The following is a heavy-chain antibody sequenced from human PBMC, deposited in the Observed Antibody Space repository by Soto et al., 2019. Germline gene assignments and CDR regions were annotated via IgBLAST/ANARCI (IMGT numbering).Heavy chain of an antibody. V-gene: IGHV4-61*01. CDR3: ARLHEALDY. Sequence: QVQLQESGPGLVKPSETLSLTCTVSGGSVSSGSYYWSWIRQPPGKGLEWIGYIYQSVATNYNPSLKRRVTVSVHTSKNQFSLNLSSVTAADTAVYYCARLHEALDYWAQGTLVTVSS. CDR1: GGSVSSGSYY. CDR2: IYQSVAT. D-gene: IGHD5-18*01. J-gene: IGHJ4*02.